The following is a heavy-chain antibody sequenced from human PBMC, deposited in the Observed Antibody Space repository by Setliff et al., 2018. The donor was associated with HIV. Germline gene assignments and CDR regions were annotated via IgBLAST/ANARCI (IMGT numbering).Heavy chain of an antibody. V-gene: IGHV1-2*06. J-gene: IGHJ5*02. D-gene: IGHD3-10*01. Sequence: GAPVKVSCKAPGYRFTGYWMHWVRQAPGQGLEWMGRINPHSGVTNYAQKFQGRVTMTRDTSIATAYMDLSRLTSDDTAVYYCAKDSDFGGTTNWFDPWCQVTLFTVSS. CDR3: AKDSDFGGTTNWFDP. CDR2: INPHSGVT. CDR1: GYRFTGYW.